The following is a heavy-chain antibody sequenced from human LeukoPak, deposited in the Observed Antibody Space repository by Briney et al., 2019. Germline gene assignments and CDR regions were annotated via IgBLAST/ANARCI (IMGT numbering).Heavy chain of an antibody. Sequence: PGGSLRLSCAASGFTFDDYAMHCVRQAPGKGLEWVSGISWNSGSIGYADSVKGRFTISRDNAKNSLYLQMNSLRAEDTALYYCAKDIAAAGTGYYYYGMDVWGQGTTVTVSS. CDR3: AKDIAAAGTGYYYYGMDV. J-gene: IGHJ6*02. CDR2: ISWNSGSI. D-gene: IGHD6-13*01. V-gene: IGHV3-9*01. CDR1: GFTFDDYA.